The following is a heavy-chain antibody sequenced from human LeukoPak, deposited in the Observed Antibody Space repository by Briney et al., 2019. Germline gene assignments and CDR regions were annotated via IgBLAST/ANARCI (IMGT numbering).Heavy chain of an antibody. J-gene: IGHJ4*02. D-gene: IGHD3-10*01. CDR2: MNPNSGNT. CDR1: GYTFTGYY. CDR3: ARGGRWVRGVILDY. Sequence: ASVKVSCKASGYTFTGYYMHWVRQAPGQGLEWMGWMNPNSGNTGYAQKFQGRVTITRNTSISTAYMELSSLRSEDTAVYYCARGGRWVRGVILDYWGQGTLVTVSS. V-gene: IGHV1-8*03.